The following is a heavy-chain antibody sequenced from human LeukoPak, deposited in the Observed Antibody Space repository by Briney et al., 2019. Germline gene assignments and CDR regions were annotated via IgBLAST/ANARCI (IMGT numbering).Heavy chain of an antibody. J-gene: IGHJ3*02. CDR2: INPNSGGT. CDR3: ARVLQYCSGGSCYSGVVRAFDI. V-gene: IGHV1-2*02. D-gene: IGHD2-15*01. CDR1: GYTFTGYY. Sequence: GASVKVSCKASGYTFTGYYMHWVRQAPGQGLEWMGWINPNSGGTNYAQKFQGRVTMTRDTSISTAHMELSRLRSDDTAVYYYARVLQYCSGGSCYSGVVRAFDIWGQGTMVTVSS.